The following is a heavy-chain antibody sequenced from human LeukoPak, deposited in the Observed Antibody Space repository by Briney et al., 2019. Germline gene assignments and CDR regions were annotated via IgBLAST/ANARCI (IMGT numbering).Heavy chain of an antibody. CDR3: ARSPALGDYEPRRDVHDY. Sequence: SETLSLTCAVYGGSLSGYYWSWIRQPPGKGLEWIGEINHSGSTNYNPSLKSRVTISVDTSKNQFSLKLSSVTAADTAVYYCARSPALGDYEPRRDVHDYWGQGTLVTVSS. CDR2: INHSGST. CDR1: GGSLSGYY. V-gene: IGHV4-34*01. D-gene: IGHD4-17*01. J-gene: IGHJ4*02.